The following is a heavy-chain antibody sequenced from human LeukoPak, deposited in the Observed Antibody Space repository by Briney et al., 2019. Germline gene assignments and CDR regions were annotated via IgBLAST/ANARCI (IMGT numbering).Heavy chain of an antibody. J-gene: IGHJ4*02. CDR1: GGSLSSGDYY. Sequence: SETLSLTCTVSGGSLSSGDYYWSWIRQPPGKGLEWIGYIYYSGFTNYNPSLKSRVTISIDTSKNHFSLKLSSLTAADTAVYYCARARYSSGGKYYFDYWGQGTLVTVSS. CDR3: ARARYSSGGKYYFDY. V-gene: IGHV4-61*08. CDR2: IYYSGFT. D-gene: IGHD6-19*01.